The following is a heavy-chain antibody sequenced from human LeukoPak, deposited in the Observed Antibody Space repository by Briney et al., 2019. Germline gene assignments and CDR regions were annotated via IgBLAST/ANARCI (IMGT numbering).Heavy chain of an antibody. Sequence: ASVTVSCKASGYTFTSYGISWVRQAPGQGLEWMGWISAYNGNTNYAQKLQGRVTMTTDTSTSTAYMELRSLRSDDTAVYYCAVSGYDLREGYYFDYWGQGTLVTVSA. V-gene: IGHV1-18*01. CDR2: ISAYNGNT. CDR1: GYTFTSYG. D-gene: IGHD5-12*01. CDR3: AVSGYDLREGYYFDY. J-gene: IGHJ4*02.